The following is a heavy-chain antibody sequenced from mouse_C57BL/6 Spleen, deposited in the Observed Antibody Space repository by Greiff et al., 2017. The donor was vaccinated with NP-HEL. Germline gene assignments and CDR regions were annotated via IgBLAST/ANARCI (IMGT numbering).Heavy chain of an antibody. CDR3: ATSYYSNYFWFAY. CDR1: GYAFSSSW. J-gene: IGHJ3*01. CDR2: IYPGDGDT. V-gene: IGHV1-82*01. Sequence: VQGVESGPELVKPGASVKISCKASGYAFSSSWMNWVKQRPGKGLEWIGRIYPGDGDTNYNGKFKGKATLTADKSSSTAYMQLSSLTSEDSAVYFCATSYYSNYFWFAYWGQGTLVTVSA. D-gene: IGHD2-5*01.